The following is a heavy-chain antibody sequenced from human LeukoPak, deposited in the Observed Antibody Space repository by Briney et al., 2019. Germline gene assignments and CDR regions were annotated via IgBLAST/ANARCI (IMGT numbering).Heavy chain of an antibody. Sequence: GGSLRPSCAASGFTFSSHDMRWVRQAPGEGLEWVSGISGSGDDTYYPDSVKGRFTISRDNSKNTLYLEMTSLRAEDTAMYYCARRYCSNGACFGFTLDYWGQGTLVTVSS. CDR3: ARRYCSNGACFGFTLDY. D-gene: IGHD2-8*01. J-gene: IGHJ4*02. CDR1: GFTFSSHD. V-gene: IGHV3-23*01. CDR2: ISGSGDDT.